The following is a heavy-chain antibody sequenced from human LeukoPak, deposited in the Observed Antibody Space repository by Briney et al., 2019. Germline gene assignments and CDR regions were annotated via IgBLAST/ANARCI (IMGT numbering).Heavy chain of an antibody. CDR1: GFTFDDYG. V-gene: IGHV3-20*04. CDR3: ARDRASGWYRGDYDY. D-gene: IGHD6-19*01. CDR2: INWNGGST. Sequence: VGSLRLSCAASGFTFDDYGTSWVRQAPGKGLEWVSGVSAINWNGGSTGYADSVKGRFTISRDNAKSSLYLQMNSLRAEDTAFYFCARDRASGWYRGDYDYWGQGTLVTVSS. J-gene: IGHJ4*02.